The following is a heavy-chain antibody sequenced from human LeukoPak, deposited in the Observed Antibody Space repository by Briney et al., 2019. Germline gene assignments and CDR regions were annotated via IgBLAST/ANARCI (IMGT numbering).Heavy chain of an antibody. D-gene: IGHD2-8*01. V-gene: IGHV3-48*01. Sequence: GGSLRLSCAASGFTFSSYSMNWVRQAPGKGLEWVSYISSSSYTIYYADSVKGRFTISRDNAKNSLYLQMNSLRAEDTAVYYCARDCTNGVCFDYWGQGTLVTVPS. CDR1: GFTFSSYS. CDR3: ARDCTNGVCFDY. CDR2: ISSSSYTI. J-gene: IGHJ4*02.